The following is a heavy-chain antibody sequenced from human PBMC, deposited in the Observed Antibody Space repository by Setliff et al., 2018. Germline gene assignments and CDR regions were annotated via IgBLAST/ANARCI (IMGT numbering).Heavy chain of an antibody. J-gene: IGHJ6*03. Sequence: GASVKVSCKASRGTFSSYGITWVRQAPGQGLEWMGGIIPIFGTTDYAQKFQGRVTITTDESTSTAYMEVSSLRYEDTAVYYCAREGVDTRSSTDYRYYMDVWGKGTTVTVSS. D-gene: IGHD2-15*01. CDR3: AREGVDTRSSTDYRYYMDV. V-gene: IGHV1-69*05. CDR1: RGTFSSYG. CDR2: IIPIFGTT.